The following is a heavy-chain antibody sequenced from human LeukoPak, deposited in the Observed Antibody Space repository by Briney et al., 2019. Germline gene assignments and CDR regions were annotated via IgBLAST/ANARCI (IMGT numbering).Heavy chain of an antibody. V-gene: IGHV1-2*02. CDR3: ARGPDYYDSSGYRMAFDP. D-gene: IGHD3-22*01. CDR2: INPNSGGT. J-gene: IGHJ5*02. CDR1: GYTFTGYY. Sequence: GASVKVSCKASGYTFTGYYMHWVRQAPGQGLEWMGWINPNSGGTNYAQKFQGRVTMTRDTSISTAYMELSRLRSDDTAVYYCARGPDYYDSSGYRMAFDPWGQGTLATVSS.